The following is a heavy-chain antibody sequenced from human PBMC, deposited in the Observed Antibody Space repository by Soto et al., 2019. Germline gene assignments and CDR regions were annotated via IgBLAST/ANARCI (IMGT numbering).Heavy chain of an antibody. D-gene: IGHD7-27*01. J-gene: IGHJ3*01. Sequence: QVQLQESGPGLVEPSETLSLTCSVSGDSMNNYYWSWIRQSAEKGLEWIGRISATGTTTYIPSLKSRITLSVDTSKIQFSLNLKFVTAADTAVYFCARDQSGAADLWGQGTVVTVS. V-gene: IGHV4-4*07. CDR3: ARDQSGAADL. CDR1: GDSMNNYY. CDR2: ISATGTT.